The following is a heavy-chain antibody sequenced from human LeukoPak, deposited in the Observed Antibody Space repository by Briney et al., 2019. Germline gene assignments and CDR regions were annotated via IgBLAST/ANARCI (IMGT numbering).Heavy chain of an antibody. J-gene: IGHJ4*02. V-gene: IGHV3-21*01. CDR2: ISSSSYI. CDR1: GFTFSSYS. Sequence: PGGSLRLSCAASGFTFSSYSMNWVRQAPGKGLEWVSSISSSSYIYYADSVKGRFTISRDNAKNSLYLQMDSLRAEDTAVYYCARAAAGTPNFDYWGQGTLVTVSS. D-gene: IGHD6-13*01. CDR3: ARAAAGTPNFDY.